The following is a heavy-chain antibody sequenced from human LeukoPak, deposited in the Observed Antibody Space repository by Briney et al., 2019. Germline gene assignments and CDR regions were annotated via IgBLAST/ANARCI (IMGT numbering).Heavy chain of an antibody. CDR2: IYHSGST. CDR3: ARFVGLYSSLD. V-gene: IGHV4-38-2*02. Sequence: PSETLSLTCTVSGYSISSGYYWGWIRQPPGKGLEWIGSIYHSGSTYYIPSLKSRVTISVDTSKNQFSLKLSSVTAADTAVYYCARFVGLYSSLDWGQGTLVTVSS. D-gene: IGHD6-13*01. J-gene: IGHJ4*02. CDR1: GYSISSGYY.